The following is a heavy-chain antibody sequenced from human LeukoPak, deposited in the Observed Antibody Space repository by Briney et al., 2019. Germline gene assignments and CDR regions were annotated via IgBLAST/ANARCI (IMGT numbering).Heavy chain of an antibody. CDR1: GFSFSSYG. D-gene: IGHD1-14*01. J-gene: IGHJ5*01. CDR2: ISGSGGST. Sequence: GGSLRLSCAASGFSFSSYGMTWVRQAPGKGLEWVSGISGSGGSTYYADSLKGRFTISRDNSKDTLYVQMNSLRAEDTAVYYCARSYGTYNWFDSWGQGTLVTVSS. V-gene: IGHV3-23*01. CDR3: ARSYGTYNWFDS.